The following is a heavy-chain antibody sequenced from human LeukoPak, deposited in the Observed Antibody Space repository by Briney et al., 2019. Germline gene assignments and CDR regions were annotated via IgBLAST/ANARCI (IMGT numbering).Heavy chain of an antibody. J-gene: IGHJ5*02. Sequence: GGSLRLSCAASGFTFSSYSMNWVRQAPGKGPEWVSSISSSSSYIYYADSVKGRFTISRDNAKNSLYLQMNSLRAEDTAVYYCAREPTLLSWFDPWGQGTLVTVSS. CDR3: AREPTLLSWFDP. CDR1: GFTFSSYS. CDR2: ISSSSSYI. V-gene: IGHV3-21*01.